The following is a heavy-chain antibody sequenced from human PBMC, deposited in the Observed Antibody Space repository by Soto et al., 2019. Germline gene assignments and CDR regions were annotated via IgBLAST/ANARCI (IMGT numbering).Heavy chain of an antibody. CDR3: ARDPIVATMTGWFDH. V-gene: IGHV1-18*01. CDR2: ISAYNGNT. Sequence: ASVKVSCKASGYTFTSYGISWVRQAPGQGLEWMGWISAYNGNTNYAQKLQGRVTMTTDTSTSTAYMELRSLRSDDTAVYYCARDPIVATMTGWFDHWGQGTLVTVSS. CDR1: GYTFTSYG. J-gene: IGHJ5*02. D-gene: IGHD5-12*01.